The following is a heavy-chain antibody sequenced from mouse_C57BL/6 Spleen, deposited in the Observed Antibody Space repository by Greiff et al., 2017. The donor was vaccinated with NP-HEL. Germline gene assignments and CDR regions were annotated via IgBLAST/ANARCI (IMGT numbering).Heavy chain of an antibody. Sequence: VKLQQPGAELVKPGASVKMSCKASGYTFTSYWITWVKQRPGQGLEWIGDIYPGSGSTNYNEKFKSKATLTVDTSSSTAYMQLSSLTSEDSAVYYCATYYSNSGYFDYWGQGTTLTVSS. V-gene: IGHV1-55*01. CDR3: ATYYSNSGYFDY. CDR2: IYPGSGST. CDR1: GYTFTSYW. D-gene: IGHD2-5*01. J-gene: IGHJ2*01.